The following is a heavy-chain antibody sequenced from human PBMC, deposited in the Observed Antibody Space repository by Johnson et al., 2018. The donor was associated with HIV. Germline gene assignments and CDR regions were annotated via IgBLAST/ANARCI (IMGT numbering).Heavy chain of an antibody. Sequence: QMLLVESGGGLVQPGGSLRLSCAASGFTFSRYAMHWVRQAPGKGLEWVAVISYDGSNKYYADSVKGRFTISRENSKNTLYLQMNSLRAEDPAVYYCGREVFKILGATQGGALDTGGQGTMVTVSS. D-gene: IGHD3-16*01. CDR2: ISYDGSNK. CDR3: GREVFKILGATQGGALDT. J-gene: IGHJ3*02. CDR1: GFTFSRYA. V-gene: IGHV3-30-3*01.